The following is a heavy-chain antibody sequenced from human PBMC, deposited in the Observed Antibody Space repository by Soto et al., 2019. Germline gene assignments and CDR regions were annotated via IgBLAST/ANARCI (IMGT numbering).Heavy chain of an antibody. CDR1: GYTFTDYY. CDR2: IDGDSGDT. V-gene: IGHV1-2*04. Sequence: QVLLVQSGAEVKKPGASVKVSCKASGYTFTDYYIHWVRQAPGQGLEWMGWIDGDSGDTKYAQKFQDWGTMTRDTSINTAYMELSRLTPDDTAVYYCARTPNNGRAGVYGMDVWGQGTTVTVSS. J-gene: IGHJ6*02. D-gene: IGHD1-26*01. CDR3: ARTPNNGRAGVYGMDV.